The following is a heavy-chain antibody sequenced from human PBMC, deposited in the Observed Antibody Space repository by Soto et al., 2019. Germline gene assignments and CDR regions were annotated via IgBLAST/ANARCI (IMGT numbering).Heavy chain of an antibody. V-gene: IGHV1-8*01. CDR1: GYTFTSYD. CDR2: MNPNSGNT. D-gene: IGHD6-13*01. CDR3: ARGIAAAAPMDV. J-gene: IGHJ6*04. Sequence: ASVKVSCKASGYTFTSYDINWVRQATGQGLEWMGWMNPNSGNTGYAQKFQGRVTMTRNTSISTAYMELSSLRSEDTAVYYCARGIAAAAPMDVWGKGTTVTVSS.